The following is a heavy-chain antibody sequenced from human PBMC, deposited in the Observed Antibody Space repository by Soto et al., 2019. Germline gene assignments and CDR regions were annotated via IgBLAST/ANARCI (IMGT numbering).Heavy chain of an antibody. CDR1: GGSFSGYY. Sequence: LSLTCAVYGGSFSGYYWSWIRQPPGKGLEWIGEINHSGSTNYNPSLKSRVTISVGTSKNQFSLKLSSVTAADTAVYYCARGRRTTVTIDYWGQGTLVTSPQ. J-gene: IGHJ4*02. V-gene: IGHV4-34*01. CDR3: ARGRRTTVTIDY. D-gene: IGHD4-17*01. CDR2: INHSGST.